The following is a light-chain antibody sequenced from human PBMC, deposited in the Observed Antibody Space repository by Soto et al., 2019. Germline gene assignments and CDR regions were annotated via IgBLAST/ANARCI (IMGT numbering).Light chain of an antibody. CDR1: QSISNW. V-gene: IGKV1-5*01. CDR3: QQYNSYSGT. Sequence: DIQMTQSPSTLPSSVGDRVAITCRASQSISNWLAWYKQKPGTAPKVLIYHASNLQSGVPSRFRGSGSGTEFTLTISSLQPDDFATYYCQQYNSYSGTFGQGTKVDIK. J-gene: IGKJ1*01. CDR2: HAS.